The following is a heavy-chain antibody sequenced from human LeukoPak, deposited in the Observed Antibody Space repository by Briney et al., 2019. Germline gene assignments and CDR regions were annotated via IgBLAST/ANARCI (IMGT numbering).Heavy chain of an antibody. J-gene: IGHJ3*02. D-gene: IGHD3-22*01. CDR1: GYTFTSYG. CDR3: ARDEDYYDSSGYWVDAFDI. Sequence: ASVKVSCKASGYTFTSYGISWVRQAPGQGLEWMGWISAYNGNTNYAQKLQGRVTMTTDTSTSTAYMELRSLRSDDTAVYYCARDEDYYDSSGYWVDAFDIWGQGTMVTVSS. V-gene: IGHV1-18*01. CDR2: ISAYNGNT.